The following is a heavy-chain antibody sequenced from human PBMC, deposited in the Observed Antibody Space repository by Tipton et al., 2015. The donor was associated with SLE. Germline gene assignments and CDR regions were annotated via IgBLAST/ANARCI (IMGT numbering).Heavy chain of an antibody. Sequence: TLSLTCTVSGGSISSYYWSWIRQPPGKGLEWIGYIYYSGSTNYNPSLKSRVTISVDTSKNQFSLKLSSVTAADTAVYYCARDRRRDGYKPDAFDIWGQGTMVTVSS. CDR3: ARDRRRDGYKPDAFDI. J-gene: IGHJ3*02. CDR1: GGSISSYY. V-gene: IGHV4-59*01. D-gene: IGHD5-24*01. CDR2: IYYSGST.